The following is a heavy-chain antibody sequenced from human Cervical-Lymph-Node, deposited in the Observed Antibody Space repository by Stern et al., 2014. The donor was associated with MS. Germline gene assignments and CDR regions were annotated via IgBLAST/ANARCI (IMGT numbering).Heavy chain of an antibody. D-gene: IGHD3-9*01. CDR3: ARAAEYYAFVTGYYTGYGLDV. CDR1: GDTFSTFT. V-gene: IGHV1-69*04. CDR2: LIPIPDVA. Sequence: VQLVQSGAEVKKPGSSVKVSCKASGDTFSTFTINWVRQAPGQGLEWMGRLIPIPDVANYAQKFQGRVALTADKSTSTAYMELSSLRPEDTAVYYCARAAEYYAFVTGYYTGYGLDVWGQGTTVTVSS. J-gene: IGHJ6*02.